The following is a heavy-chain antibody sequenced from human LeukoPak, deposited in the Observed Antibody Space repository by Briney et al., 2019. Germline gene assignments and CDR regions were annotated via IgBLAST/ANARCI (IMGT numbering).Heavy chain of an antibody. CDR1: GGSISSYY. CDR3: ARGRNSSSQWDY. J-gene: IGHJ4*02. CDR2: IYYSGST. V-gene: IGHV4-59*01. Sequence: PSETLSLTCTVSGGSISSYYWSWIRQPPGKGLEWIGYIYYSGSTNYNPSLKSRVTISVDTSKNQFSLKLSSVTAADTAVYYCARGRNSSSQWDYWGQGTLVTVSS. D-gene: IGHD6-13*01.